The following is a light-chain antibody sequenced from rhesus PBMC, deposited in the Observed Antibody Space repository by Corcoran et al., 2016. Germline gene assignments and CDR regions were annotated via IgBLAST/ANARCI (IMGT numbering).Light chain of an antibody. Sequence: DIQLTQSPSSLSASVGDRVTITCRASQGISSYLAWYQQKSGKAPKVLIYDASNLQSGVPSRFSGSGSGTEFTLPISSLQPEDFATYYCQQRNSYPPPFGGGTKVEIK. CDR1: QGISSY. CDR2: DAS. V-gene: IGKV1-38*01. CDR3: QQRNSYPPP. J-gene: IGKJ4*01.